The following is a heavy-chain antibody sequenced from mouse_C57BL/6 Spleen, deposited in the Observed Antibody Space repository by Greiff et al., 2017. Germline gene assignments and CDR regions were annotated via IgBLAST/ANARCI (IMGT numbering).Heavy chain of an antibody. CDR2: INPSNGGT. D-gene: IGHD1-1*01. V-gene: IGHV1-42*01. CDR1: GYSFTGYY. Sequence: VQLQQSGPELVKPGASVKISCKASGYSFTGYYMHWVKQSPEKSLEWIGEINPSNGGTTYNQKLKAKATLTVDKSSSTAYMQLKSLTSEDSAVYDCATLYYYGSSYNYAMDYWGQGTSVTVSS. J-gene: IGHJ4*01. CDR3: ATLYYYGSSYNYAMDY.